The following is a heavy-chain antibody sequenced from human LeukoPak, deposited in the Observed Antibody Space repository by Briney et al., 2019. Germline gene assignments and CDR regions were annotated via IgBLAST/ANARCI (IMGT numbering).Heavy chain of an antibody. CDR3: ARDDTIPPYTTRGMDV. J-gene: IGHJ6*02. V-gene: IGHV3-33*01. D-gene: IGHD2/OR15-2a*01. CDR1: GFTFSSYG. Sequence: GGSLRLSCAASGFTFSSYGMHWVRQAPGKGLVWVAVIWYDGSNKYYADSVKGRFTISRDNSKNTLYLQMNSLRAEDTAVYYCARDDTIPPYTTRGMDVWGQGTTVTVSS. CDR2: IWYDGSNK.